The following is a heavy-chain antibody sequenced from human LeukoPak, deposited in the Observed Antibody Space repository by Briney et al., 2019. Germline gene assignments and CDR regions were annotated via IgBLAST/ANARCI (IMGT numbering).Heavy chain of an antibody. Sequence: SETLSLTCAVSGYSISSGYYWGWIRQPPGKGLEWIGSIYHSGSTYYNPSLKSRVTISVDTSKNQFSLKLSSVTAADTAVYYCASSMYSSSSPDYWGQGTLVTVSS. D-gene: IGHD6-6*01. CDR1: GYSISSGYY. J-gene: IGHJ4*02. V-gene: IGHV4-38-2*01. CDR3: ASSMYSSSSPDY. CDR2: IYHSGST.